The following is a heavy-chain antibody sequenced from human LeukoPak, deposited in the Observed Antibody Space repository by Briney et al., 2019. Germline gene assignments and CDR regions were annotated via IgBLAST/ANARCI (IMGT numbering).Heavy chain of an antibody. CDR3: ARDPSYDSSGYPNYYYYGMDV. CDR2: INHSGST. J-gene: IGHJ6*02. CDR1: GGSFSGYY. D-gene: IGHD3-22*01. V-gene: IGHV4-34*01. Sequence: PSETLSLTCAVYGGSFSGYYWSWIRQPPGKGLEWIGEINHSGSTNYNPSLKSRVTMSVDTSKNQFSLKLSSVTAADTAVYYCARDPSYDSSGYPNYYYYGMDVWGQGTTVTVSS.